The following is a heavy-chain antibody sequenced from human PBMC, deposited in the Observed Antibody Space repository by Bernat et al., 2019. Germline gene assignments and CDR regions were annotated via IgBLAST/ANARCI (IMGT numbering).Heavy chain of an antibody. CDR3: ARDLATTVTTGWGNNAFDI. D-gene: IGHD4-17*01. J-gene: IGHJ3*02. CDR1: GGTFSSYA. V-gene: IGHV1-69*01. Sequence: QVQLVQSGAEVKKPGSSVKVSCKASGGTFSSYAISWVRQAPGQGLEWMGGIIPIFGTANYAQKFQGRVTITADESTSTAYMELSSLRSEDTAVYYCARDLATTVTTGWGNNAFDIWGQGTMVTVSS. CDR2: IIPIFGTA.